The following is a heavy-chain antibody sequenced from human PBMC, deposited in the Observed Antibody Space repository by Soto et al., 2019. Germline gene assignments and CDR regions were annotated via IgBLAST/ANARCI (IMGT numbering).Heavy chain of an antibody. CDR2: INAGNGNT. J-gene: IGHJ4*02. CDR3: ARVTGGREQWLKSLDY. Sequence: ASVKVSCKASGYTFTSYAMHWVRQAPGQRLEWMGWINAGNGNTKYSQKFQGRVTITRDTSASTAYMELSSLRSEDTAVYYCARVTGGREQWLKSLDYWGQGTLVTVSS. D-gene: IGHD6-19*01. CDR1: GYTFTSYA. V-gene: IGHV1-3*01.